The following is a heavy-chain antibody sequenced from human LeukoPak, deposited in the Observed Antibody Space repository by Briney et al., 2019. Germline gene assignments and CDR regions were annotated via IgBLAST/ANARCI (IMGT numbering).Heavy chain of an antibody. V-gene: IGHV4-34*01. J-gene: IGHJ4*02. CDR3: ARAPNAELFDS. Sequence: SETLSLTCGVYGGSFSGYYWSWIRQPPGKGLEWIGEINHSGSTNYNPSLKSRVIVSIDTSKYQFSLKLTSVTAADTAVYYCARAPNAELFDSWGQGTLVTVSS. D-gene: IGHD1-7*01. CDR1: GGSFSGYY. CDR2: INHSGST.